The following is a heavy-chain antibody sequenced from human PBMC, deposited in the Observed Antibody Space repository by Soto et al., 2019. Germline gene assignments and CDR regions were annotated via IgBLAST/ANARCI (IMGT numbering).Heavy chain of an antibody. J-gene: IGHJ4*02. V-gene: IGHV4-39*01. CDR3: ARLAGYKGSYFDY. CDR1: GGSISSSSYY. CDR2: IYYSGST. Sequence: QLQLQESGPGLVKPSETLSLTCTVSGGSISSSSYYWGWIRQLPGKGLEWIGSIYYSGSTYYNPSLKSRVTISVDTSKNQFSLKLSSVTAADTAVYYCARLAGYKGSYFDYWGQGTLVTVSS. D-gene: IGHD6-25*01.